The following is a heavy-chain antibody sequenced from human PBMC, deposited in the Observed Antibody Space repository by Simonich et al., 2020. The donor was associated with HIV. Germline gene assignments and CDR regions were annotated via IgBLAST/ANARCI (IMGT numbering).Heavy chain of an antibody. D-gene: IGHD3-3*01. Sequence: QVQLQQWGAGLLKPSETLSLTCAFYGGSFSVSYWSWIRQPPGKGLEWIGEINHSGITNYKSALNSRATISVDKSKNQFSLKLSSVTAADTAIYYCARRDRELILYFDYWGQGNLVTVSS. CDR2: INHSGIT. CDR1: GGSFSVSY. CDR3: ARRDRELILYFDY. V-gene: IGHV4-34*01. J-gene: IGHJ4*02.